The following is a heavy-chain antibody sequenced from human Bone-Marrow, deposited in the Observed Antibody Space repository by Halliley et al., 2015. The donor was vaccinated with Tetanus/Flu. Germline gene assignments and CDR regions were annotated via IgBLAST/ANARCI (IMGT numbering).Heavy chain of an antibody. CDR3: ARLKDCSGGSCYSGWFDP. CDR2: YSSGIP. Sequence: YSSGIPNSNPPLKGRVTISVDTSKNQFSLKLSSVAAADTAVYYCARLKDCSGGSCYSGWFDPWGQGTLVTVSS. D-gene: IGHD2-15*01. V-gene: IGHV4-59*08. J-gene: IGHJ5*02.